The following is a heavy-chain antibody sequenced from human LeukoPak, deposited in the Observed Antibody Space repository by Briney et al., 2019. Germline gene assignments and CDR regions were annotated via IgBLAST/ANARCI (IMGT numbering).Heavy chain of an antibody. J-gene: IGHJ6*04. CDR3: ARDQETNWDV. V-gene: IGHV3-20*04. D-gene: IGHD2-8*01. CDR2: INWNGGRT. CDR1: GFTFDDYS. Sequence: AGGSLRLSCAASGFTFDDYSMSWVRQAPGKGLEWVSGINWNGGRTGYADSVKGRLTISRDNAKNSLYLQMNSLRAEDTAVYYCARDQETNWDVWGKGTTVTVSS.